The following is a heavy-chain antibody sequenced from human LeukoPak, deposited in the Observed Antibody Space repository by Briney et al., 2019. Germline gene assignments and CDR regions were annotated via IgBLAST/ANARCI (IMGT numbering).Heavy chain of an antibody. V-gene: IGHV3-23*01. CDR1: GFTFSSYA. J-gene: IGHJ3*02. Sequence: GGSLRLSWAASGFTFSSYAMSWVRQAPGKGLEWVSASSGSGGSTYYADPVKGRFTISRDNSKNTLYLQMNSLRAEDTAVYYCAKDSSQLRRPNAFDIWGQGTMVTVSS. CDR2: SSGSGGST. D-gene: IGHD2-2*01. CDR3: AKDSSQLRRPNAFDI.